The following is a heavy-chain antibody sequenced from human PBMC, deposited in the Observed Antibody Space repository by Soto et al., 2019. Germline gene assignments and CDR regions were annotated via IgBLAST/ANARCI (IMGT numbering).Heavy chain of an antibody. CDR1: GGTFSSYA. CDR2: IMPIFGTA. Sequence: QVQLLQSGAAVKKPGSSVTFSCKASGGTFSSYAISWVRQAPGQGLEWMGGIMPIFGTANYAQKFQGRVTITADESKSTDYMELSSLRSEDTAVYYCARDLVTVDGTSRYFDDWGQGTLVTVSS. CDR3: ARDLVTVDGTSRYFDD. J-gene: IGHJ4*02. D-gene: IGHD6-19*01. V-gene: IGHV1-69*01.